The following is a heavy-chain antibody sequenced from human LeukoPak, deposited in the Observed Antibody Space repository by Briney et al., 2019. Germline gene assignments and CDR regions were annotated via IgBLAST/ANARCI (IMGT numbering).Heavy chain of an antibody. CDR3: ARQGYGGNPQGAADY. CDR1: GYTFTNYD. V-gene: IGHV1-18*01. J-gene: IGHJ4*02. CDR2: ISTYSGST. Sequence: GASVTVSYKASGYTFTNYDFSWVRQAPGQGLEGMGWISTYSGSTNYAQKLQGRVTMTTDTSTSTAYMELRSLSSDDTAVYYCARQGYGGNPQGAADYWGQGTLVTVSS. D-gene: IGHD4-23*01.